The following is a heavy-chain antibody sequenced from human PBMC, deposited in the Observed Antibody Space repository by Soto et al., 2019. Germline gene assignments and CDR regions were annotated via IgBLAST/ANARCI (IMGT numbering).Heavy chain of an antibody. CDR3: ARAKDQWVIPRNVMDV. CDR2: ISYDGSNK. J-gene: IGHJ6*02. D-gene: IGHD6-19*01. Sequence: QVQLVESGGGVVQPGRSLRLSCAASGFTFSSYAMHWVRQAPGKGLEWVAVISYDGSNKYYADSVKGRFTISRDNSKNTLYLQMNSLRAEDTAVYYCARAKDQWVIPRNVMDVWGQGTTVTVSS. CDR1: GFTFSSYA. V-gene: IGHV3-30-3*01.